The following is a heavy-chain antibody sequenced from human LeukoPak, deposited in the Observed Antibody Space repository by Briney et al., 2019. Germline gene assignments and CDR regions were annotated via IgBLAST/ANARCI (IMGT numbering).Heavy chain of an antibody. CDR3: ARGAAVAGTLDY. CDR2: IIPIFGTA. Sequence: GSSVKVSCKASGGTFSSYAISWGRQAPGQGLEWMGGIIPIFGTANYAQKFQGRVTITTDESTSTAYMELSSLRSEDTAVYYCARGAAVAGTLDYWGQGTLVTVSS. V-gene: IGHV1-69*05. D-gene: IGHD6-19*01. CDR1: GGTFSSYA. J-gene: IGHJ4*02.